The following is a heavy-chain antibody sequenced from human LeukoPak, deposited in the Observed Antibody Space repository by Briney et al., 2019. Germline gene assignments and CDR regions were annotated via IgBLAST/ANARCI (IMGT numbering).Heavy chain of an antibody. D-gene: IGHD2-2*03. Sequence: SETLSLTCTVSSYSISSGYYWGWIRQPPGKGLEWIGSIYHSGSTYYNPSLKSRVTISVDTSKNQFALKLSSVTAADTAVYYCARLDIVVVPAATDYWGQGTLVTVSS. V-gene: IGHV4-38-2*02. CDR3: ARLDIVVVPAATDY. CDR2: IYHSGST. J-gene: IGHJ4*02. CDR1: SYSISSGYY.